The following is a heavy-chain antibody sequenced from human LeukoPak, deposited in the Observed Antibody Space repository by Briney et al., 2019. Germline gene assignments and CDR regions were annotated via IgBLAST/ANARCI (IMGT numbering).Heavy chain of an antibody. CDR2: IYYSGST. J-gene: IGHJ3*02. Sequence: PSETLSLTCTVSGGSISSSSYYWGWIRQPPGKGLEWIGSIYYSGSTYYNPSLKSRVTISVDTSKNQFSLKLSSVTAADTAVYYCASFSPYCSSTSCHTGNAFDIWGQGTMVTVSS. CDR3: ASFSPYCSSTSCHTGNAFDI. CDR1: GGSISSSSYY. V-gene: IGHV4-39*01. D-gene: IGHD2-2*02.